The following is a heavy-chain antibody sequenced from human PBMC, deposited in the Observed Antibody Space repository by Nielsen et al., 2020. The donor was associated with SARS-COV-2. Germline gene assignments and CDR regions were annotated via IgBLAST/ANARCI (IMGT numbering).Heavy chain of an antibody. J-gene: IGHJ2*01. CDR3: ASGAAAGHLRRLWYFDL. CDR1: GGSISSSSYY. Sequence: SETLSLTCTVSGGSISSSSYYWGWIRQPPGKGLEWIGSIYYSGSTYYNPSLKSRVTISVDTSKNQFSLKLSSVTAADTAVYYCASGAAAGHLRRLWYFDLWGRGTLVTVSS. V-gene: IGHV4-39*07. D-gene: IGHD6-13*01. CDR2: IYYSGST.